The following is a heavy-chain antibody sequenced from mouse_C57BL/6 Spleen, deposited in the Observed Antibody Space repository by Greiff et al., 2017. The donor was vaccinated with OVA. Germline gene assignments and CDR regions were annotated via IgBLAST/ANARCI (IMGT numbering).Heavy chain of an antibody. Sequence: VQLVESGPGLVQPSQSLSITCTVSGFSLTSYGVHWVRQSPGKGLEWLGVIWSGGSTDYNAAFISRLSISKDNSKSQVFFKMNSLQADDTAIYYCARSHYDWYFDVWGTGTTVTVSS. CDR1: GFSLTSYG. V-gene: IGHV2-2*01. CDR2: IWSGGST. CDR3: ARSHYDWYFDV. D-gene: IGHD1-1*02. J-gene: IGHJ1*03.